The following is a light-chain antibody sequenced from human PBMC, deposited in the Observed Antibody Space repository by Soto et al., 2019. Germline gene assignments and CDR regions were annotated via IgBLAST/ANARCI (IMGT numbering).Light chain of an antibody. CDR2: GAS. Sequence: ENVLTQSPGTLSLSPGERATLSCRVSQRVNRYYLTWYQQKPGQDPRIPIYGASNRATGIPDRLTGSGSGKDFTLTISRVETEEFAVYDCQQYSSSQLPVGGGTKVDNK. V-gene: IGKV3-20*01. J-gene: IGKJ4*01. CDR3: QQYSSSQLP. CDR1: QRVNRYY.